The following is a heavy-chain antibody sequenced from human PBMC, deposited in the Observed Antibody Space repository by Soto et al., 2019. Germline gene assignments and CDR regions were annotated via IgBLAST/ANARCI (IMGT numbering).Heavy chain of an antibody. Sequence: SETLSLTCTVSGGSISSGDYYWSWIRQPPGKGLEWIGYIYYSGSTYYNPSLKSRVTISVVTSKNQFSLKLSSVTAADTAVYYCARDFRLGMGYFDYWGQGTLVTVSS. D-gene: IGHD7-27*01. J-gene: IGHJ4*02. CDR1: GGSISSGDYY. CDR3: ARDFRLGMGYFDY. CDR2: IYYSGST. V-gene: IGHV4-30-4*01.